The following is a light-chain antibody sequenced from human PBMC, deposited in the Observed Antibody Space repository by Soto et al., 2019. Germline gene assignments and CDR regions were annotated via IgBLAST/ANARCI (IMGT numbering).Light chain of an antibody. V-gene: IGKV3-20*01. CDR2: GAS. Sequence: ENVLTQSPGTPSLSPGERATLSCRASQSVTSNYLAWYQQKPGQAPRLLIYGASSRATGIPDRFSGSGSGTDFTLTISRLESEDFAVYYCQQSGSSPLTFGPGTKVDIK. CDR1: QSVTSNY. CDR3: QQSGSSPLT. J-gene: IGKJ3*01.